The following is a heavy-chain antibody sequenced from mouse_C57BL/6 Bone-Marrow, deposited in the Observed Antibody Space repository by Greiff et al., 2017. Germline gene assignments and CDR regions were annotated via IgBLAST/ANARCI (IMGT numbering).Heavy chain of an antibody. CDR1: GYTFTSYW. J-gene: IGHJ2*01. V-gene: IGHV1-55*01. D-gene: IGHD4-1*01. CDR2: IYPTSGRT. Sequence: QVQLQQPGAELVKPGASVKMSCKASGYTFTSYWITWVKQRPGQGLEWIGDIYPTSGRTNYNEKFTSKAILTVDTSSNTAYMQLSSLTSEDSAVFYCARSGPLGRSFDYWGQGTTLPVSS. CDR3: ARSGPLGRSFDY.